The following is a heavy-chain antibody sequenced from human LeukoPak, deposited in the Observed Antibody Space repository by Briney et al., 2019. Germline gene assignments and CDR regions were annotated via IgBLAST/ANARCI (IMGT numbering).Heavy chain of an antibody. V-gene: IGHV4-59*01. CDR2: IYYSGST. Sequence: SETLSLTCTVSGGSISDYYWSWIRQPPGKGLEWIGYIYYSGSTNYNPSLKSRLTMSVDTSKNQFSLNLSSVTAADTAVYYCARDRNTRGTDVWGQGTTVTVSS. J-gene: IGHJ6*02. CDR3: ARDRNTRGTDV. D-gene: IGHD2-2*01. CDR1: GGSISDYY.